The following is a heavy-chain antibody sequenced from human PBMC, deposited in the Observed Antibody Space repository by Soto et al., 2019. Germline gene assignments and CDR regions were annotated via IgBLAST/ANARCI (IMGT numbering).Heavy chain of an antibody. CDR1: GFTFRSYG. CDR2: IWHYGSNK. Sequence: QVQLVESGGGVVKPGRSLRLSCAASGFTFRSYGMHWVSKAPGKGLEWVAVIWHYGSNKYYADSVKGRFTISRDNSKNTLYLQMNSRRAEDTAVYYCASGIAVAGAFQHWGQGSLVTVSS. CDR3: ASGIAVAGAFQH. J-gene: IGHJ1*01. D-gene: IGHD6-19*01. V-gene: IGHV3-33*01.